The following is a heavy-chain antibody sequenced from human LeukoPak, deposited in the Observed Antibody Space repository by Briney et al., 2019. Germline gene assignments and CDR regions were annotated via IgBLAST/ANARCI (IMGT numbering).Heavy chain of an antibody. CDR1: GGSISSSSYY. D-gene: IGHD3-10*01. Sequence: PSETLSLTCTVSGGSISSSSYYWGWIRQPPGKGLEWIGSIYYSGSTYYNPSLKSRVTISVDTSKNQFSLKLSSVTAADTAVYYCARRSRSGFGKSQDVWGKGTTVTISS. CDR2: IYYSGST. J-gene: IGHJ6*04. V-gene: IGHV4-39*07. CDR3: ARRSRSGFGKSQDV.